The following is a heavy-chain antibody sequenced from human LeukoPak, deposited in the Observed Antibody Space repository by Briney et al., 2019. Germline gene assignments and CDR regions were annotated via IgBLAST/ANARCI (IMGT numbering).Heavy chain of an antibody. J-gene: IGHJ4*02. V-gene: IGHV1-69*06. CDR1: GGTFSSYA. Sequence: SVKVSCKASGGTFSSYAISWVRQAPGQGPEWMGGIIPIFGTANYAQKFQGRVTVTADKSSTTVYMELSSLRSEDTAVYYCAREGSLGGGSDYWGQGTLVTVSS. CDR2: IIPIFGTA. D-gene: IGHD2-15*01. CDR3: AREGSLGGGSDY.